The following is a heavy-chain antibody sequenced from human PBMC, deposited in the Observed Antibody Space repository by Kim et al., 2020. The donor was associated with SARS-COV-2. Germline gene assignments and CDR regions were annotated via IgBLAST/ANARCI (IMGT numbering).Heavy chain of an antibody. CDR1: GFTFATYG. V-gene: IGHV3-23*01. CDR3: AKDTTDSGTYRHSFDH. J-gene: IGHJ4*02. D-gene: IGHD1-26*01. Sequence: GGSLRLSCAASGFTFATYGMTWVRQAPGKGLEWVSTIHPGGVGTLYADSVRGRFTISRDDSKNTLCLQMNTLNVEDTAVYYCAKDTTDSGTYRHSFDHWGQGTLVTVSS. CDR2: IHPGGVGT.